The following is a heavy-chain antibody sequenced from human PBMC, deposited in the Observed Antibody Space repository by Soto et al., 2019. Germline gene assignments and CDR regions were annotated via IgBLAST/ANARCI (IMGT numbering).Heavy chain of an antibody. D-gene: IGHD5-18*01. CDR3: ARGDTANDY. CDR2: IYYSGST. V-gene: IGHV4-39*01. CDR1: GGSISSSSYY. J-gene: IGHJ4*02. Sequence: PSETLSLTCTVSGGSISSSSYYWGWIRQPPGKGLEWIGSIYYSGSTYYNPSLKSRVTISVDTSKNQFSLKLSSVTAADTAVYYCARGDTANDYWGQGTLVTVSS.